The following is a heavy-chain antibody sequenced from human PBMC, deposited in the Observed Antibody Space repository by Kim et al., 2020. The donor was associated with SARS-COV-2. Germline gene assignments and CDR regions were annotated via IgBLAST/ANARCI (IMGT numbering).Heavy chain of an antibody. V-gene: IGHV3-15*01. CDR2: IKSKTDGGTT. J-gene: IGHJ4*02. CDR3: TTAARRVRGVFLDY. Sequence: GGSLRLSCAASGFTFSNAWMSWVRQAPGKGLEWVGRIKSKTDGGTTDYAAPVKGRFTISRDDSKNTLYLQMNSLKTEDTAVYYCTTAARRVRGVFLDYWGQGTLVTVSS. CDR1: GFTFSNAW. D-gene: IGHD3-10*01.